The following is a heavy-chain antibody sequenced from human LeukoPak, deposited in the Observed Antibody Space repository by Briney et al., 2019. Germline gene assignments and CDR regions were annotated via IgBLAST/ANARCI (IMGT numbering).Heavy chain of an antibody. CDR1: GYTFTGYY. J-gene: IGHJ4*02. D-gene: IGHD3-3*01. CDR2: INPNSGGT. CDR3: ARGPRITLFGVVTAPHDY. Sequence: ASVKVSCKASGYTFTGYYMHWVRQAPGQGLEWMGRINPNSGGTNYAQKFQGRVTMTRDTSISTACMERSRLRSDDTAVYYCARGPRITLFGVVTAPHDYWGQGTLVTVSS. V-gene: IGHV1-2*06.